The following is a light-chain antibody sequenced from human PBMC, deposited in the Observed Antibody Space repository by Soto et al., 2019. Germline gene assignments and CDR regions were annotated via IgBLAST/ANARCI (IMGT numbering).Light chain of an antibody. J-gene: IGKJ2*01. CDR2: GAS. Sequence: EIVLTQSPATLSLSPGERASLSCRASQSVSNSYLAWYQQKPGQAPRLLIFGASNRATGIPDRFSGSWSGTDFTLTISRLEPEDFAVYYCQQYGTSPRTFGQGTKLEIK. CDR1: QSVSNSY. CDR3: QQYGTSPRT. V-gene: IGKV3-20*01.